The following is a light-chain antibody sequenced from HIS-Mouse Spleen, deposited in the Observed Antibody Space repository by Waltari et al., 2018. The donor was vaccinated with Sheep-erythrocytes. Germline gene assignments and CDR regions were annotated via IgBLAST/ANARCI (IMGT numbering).Light chain of an antibody. Sequence: QSALTQPASVSGSPGQSITIPCTGTSSDGGRYNLFSWYQQHPGKAPKLMIYEGSKRPSGVSNRFSGSKSGNTASLTISGLQAEDEADYYCCSYAGSSTPWVFGGGTKLTVL. V-gene: IGLV2-23*01. CDR2: EGS. CDR1: SSDGGRYNL. CDR3: CSYAGSSTPWV. J-gene: IGLJ3*02.